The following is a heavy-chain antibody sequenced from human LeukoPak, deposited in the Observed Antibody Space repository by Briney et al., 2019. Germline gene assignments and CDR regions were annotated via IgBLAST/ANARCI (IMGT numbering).Heavy chain of an antibody. Sequence: GGSLRLSCAASGFIFSKDWMSWVRQAPGKGLEWVAVISYDAKNKYYGDSVKGRFTISRDNSKNTLYLQMNSLRAEDTAVYYCATAFTVTTPFDYWGQGTLVTVSS. D-gene: IGHD4-11*01. J-gene: IGHJ4*02. CDR3: ATAFTVTTPFDY. CDR1: GFIFSKDW. CDR2: ISYDAKNK. V-gene: IGHV3-30*03.